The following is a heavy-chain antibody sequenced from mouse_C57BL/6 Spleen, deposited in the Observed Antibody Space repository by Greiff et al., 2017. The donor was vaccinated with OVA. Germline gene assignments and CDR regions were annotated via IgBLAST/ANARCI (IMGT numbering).Heavy chain of an antibody. J-gene: IGHJ2*01. CDR3: ARSPIYYYGSSFDY. CDR1: GYSFTGYY. V-gene: IGHV1-42*01. CDR2: INPSTGGT. D-gene: IGHD1-1*01. Sequence: VQLQQSGPELVKPGASVKISCKASGYSFTGYYMNWVKQSPEKSLEWIGEINPSTGGTTYNQKFKAKATLTVDKSSSTAYMQLKSLTSEDSAVYYCARSPIYYYGSSFDYWGQGTTLTVSS.